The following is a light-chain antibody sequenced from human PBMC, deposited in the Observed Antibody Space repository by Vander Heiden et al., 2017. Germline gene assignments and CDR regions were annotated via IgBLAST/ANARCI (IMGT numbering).Light chain of an antibody. V-gene: IGLV3-16*01. Sequence: SYELTQLPPVSVSLGQMAVIACFGEALRKKYAFYSQQTPGQFPVLVLCKDTESPSGIPERFSCASSGTIFTLPISGVQSVDEADYEYLSADSSCICVVFGGGTKLTVL. CDR1: ALRKKY. CDR3: LSADSSCICVV. CDR2: KDT. J-gene: IGLJ2*01.